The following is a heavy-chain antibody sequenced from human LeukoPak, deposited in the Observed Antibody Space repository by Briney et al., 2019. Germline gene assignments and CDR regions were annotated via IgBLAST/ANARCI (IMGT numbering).Heavy chain of an antibody. V-gene: IGHV3-30-3*01. J-gene: IGHJ4*02. CDR3: VRGVTIYGSSGYFDY. Sequence: PGGSLRLSCAASGFSFSVCAMHWVRQAPGKGLEWVATISYDGNNKHYTDSVEGRFTISRDNSKNTLYLQMNTLRVEDTAMYYCVRGVTIYGSSGYFDYWGQGTLVTVSS. D-gene: IGHD3-22*01. CDR2: ISYDGNNK. CDR1: GFSFSVCA.